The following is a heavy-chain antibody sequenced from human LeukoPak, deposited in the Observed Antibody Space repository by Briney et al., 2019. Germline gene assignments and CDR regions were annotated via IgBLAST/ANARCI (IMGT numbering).Heavy chain of an antibody. V-gene: IGHV3-33*01. CDR2: IWYDGSNK. CDR1: GFTFGSYG. CDR3: ARLYGTYPGWFDP. Sequence: PGGSLRLSCAASGFTFGSYGMHWVRQAPGKGLEWVAVIWYDGSNKYYADSVKGRFTISRDNSKNTLYLQMNSLRAEDTAVYYCARLYGTYPGWFDPWGQGTLVTVSS. J-gene: IGHJ5*02. D-gene: IGHD4-17*01.